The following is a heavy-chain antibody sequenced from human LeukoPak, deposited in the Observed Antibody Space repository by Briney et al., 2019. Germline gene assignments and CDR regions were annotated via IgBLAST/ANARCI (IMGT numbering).Heavy chain of an antibody. V-gene: IGHV1-46*01. CDR2: INPSGGST. J-gene: IGHJ6*02. Sequence: ASVKVSCKASGYTFTSYYMHWVRQAPGQGLEWMGIINPSGGSTSYAQKFQGRVTITADESTSTAYMELSSLRSEDTAVYYCARGDGYCSGGSCYGVYYGMDVWGQGTTVTVSS. CDR1: GYTFTSYY. D-gene: IGHD2-15*01. CDR3: ARGDGYCSGGSCYGVYYGMDV.